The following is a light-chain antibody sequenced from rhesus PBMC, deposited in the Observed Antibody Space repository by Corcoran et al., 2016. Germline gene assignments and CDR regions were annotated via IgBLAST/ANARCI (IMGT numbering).Light chain of an antibody. CDR1: ESAGSD. Sequence: EIVMTQSPATLSSSPGETATLSCRVSESAGSDLAWYQQKPGQAPQLLVHSAYFRATGIPDRFSGRGCRTEFTLTISRLEPEDVGVYRCQQESNWSYSFGQGTKVKI. V-gene: IGKV3-40*03. J-gene: IGKJ2*01. CDR2: SAY. CDR3: QQESNWSYS.